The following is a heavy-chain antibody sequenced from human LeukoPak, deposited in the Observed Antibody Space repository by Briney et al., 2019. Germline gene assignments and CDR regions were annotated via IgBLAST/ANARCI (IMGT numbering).Heavy chain of an antibody. CDR3: ARDWGYVDTAILDY. CDR1: GFTFSSYG. D-gene: IGHD5-18*01. V-gene: IGHV3-33*01. Sequence: GGSLRLSCAASGFTFSSYGMHWVRQAPGKGLEGVAVIWYDGSNKYYADSVKGRFTISRDNSKNTLYLQMNSLRAEDTAVYYCARDWGYVDTAILDYWGQGTLVTV. J-gene: IGHJ4*02. CDR2: IWYDGSNK.